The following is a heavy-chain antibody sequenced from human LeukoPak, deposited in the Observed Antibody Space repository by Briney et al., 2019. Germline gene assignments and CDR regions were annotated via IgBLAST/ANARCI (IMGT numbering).Heavy chain of an antibody. D-gene: IGHD6-13*01. CDR2: IYHSGST. V-gene: IGHV4-4*02. CDR1: GGSISSSNW. CDR3: ARTNSTAEAFDI. Sequence: SGTLSLTCAVSGGSISSSNWWSWVRQPPGKGLEWIGEIYHSGSTNYNPSLKSRATISVDKSKNQFSLKLSSVTAADTAVYYCARTNSTAEAFDIWGQGTMVTVSS. J-gene: IGHJ3*02.